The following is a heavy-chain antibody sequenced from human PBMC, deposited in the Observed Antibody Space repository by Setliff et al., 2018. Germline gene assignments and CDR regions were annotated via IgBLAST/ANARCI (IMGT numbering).Heavy chain of an antibody. V-gene: IGHV3-23*01. CDR2: ISGSGGST. Sequence: GGSLRLSCAASGFTFSSYAMSWVRQAPGKGLEWVSAISGSGGSTYYADSVKGRFTISRDNSKNTLYLQMNSLRAEDTAVYYCAKGGYCSGGSCYSIHAFDIWGQGTKVT. CDR3: AKGGYCSGGSCYSIHAFDI. D-gene: IGHD2-15*01. J-gene: IGHJ3*02. CDR1: GFTFSSYA.